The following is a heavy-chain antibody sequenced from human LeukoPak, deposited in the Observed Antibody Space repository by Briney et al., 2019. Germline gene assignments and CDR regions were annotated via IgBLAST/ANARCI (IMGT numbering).Heavy chain of an antibody. J-gene: IGHJ4*02. CDR1: GFTFSSYS. Sequence: GGSLRLSCAASGFTFSSYSMNWVREAPGQGLEWVSYISSSSSTIYYADSVKGRFTISRDNAKNSLYLQMNSLRAEDTAVYYCARDAVVTLSQNPFDYWGQGTLVTVSS. D-gene: IGHD4-23*01. V-gene: IGHV3-48*04. CDR3: ARDAVVTLSQNPFDY. CDR2: ISSSSSTI.